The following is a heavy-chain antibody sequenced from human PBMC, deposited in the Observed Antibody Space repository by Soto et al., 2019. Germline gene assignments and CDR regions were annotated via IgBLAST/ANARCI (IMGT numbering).Heavy chain of an antibody. CDR1: GYSVSSSDYY. D-gene: IGHD2-15*01. CDR2: MLYSGLT. V-gene: IGHV4-39*01. CDR3: APLSVSLSGPYGIHV. Sequence: NPSETLSLTCSVSGYSVSSSDYYWAWIRQPPGKGLEWIGSMLYSGLTYYNPSLKSRVTPSVDTSKNQFSVRLNSVTASDTAVYYCAPLSVSLSGPYGIHVWGQGTTVTVSS. J-gene: IGHJ6*02.